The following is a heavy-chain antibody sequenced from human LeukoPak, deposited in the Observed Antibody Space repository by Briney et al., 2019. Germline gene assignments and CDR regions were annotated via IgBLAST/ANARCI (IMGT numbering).Heavy chain of an antibody. Sequence: GGSLRPSCAASGFTFSSYSMNWVRQAPGKGLEWVSSISSSSSYIYYADSVKGRFTISRDNAKNSLYLQMNSLRAEDTAVYYCARDPASRGYSYGYDLDYWGQGTLVTVSS. CDR2: ISSSSSYI. V-gene: IGHV3-21*01. CDR3: ARDPASRGYSYGYDLDY. D-gene: IGHD5-18*01. CDR1: GFTFSSYS. J-gene: IGHJ4*02.